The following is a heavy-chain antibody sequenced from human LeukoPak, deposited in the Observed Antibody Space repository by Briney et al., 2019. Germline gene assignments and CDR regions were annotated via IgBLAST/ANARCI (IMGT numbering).Heavy chain of an antibody. J-gene: IGHJ4*02. CDR1: GFSVTTND. D-gene: IGHD3-16*01. Sequence: GGSLRLSCAVSGFSVTTNDMSWVRQAPGKGLEWVSVIYSGERTYYADSVKGRFTISRDNSKNTLYLQMNNLRAEDTAIYYCARDWGDDWGQGNLVTVSS. V-gene: IGHV3-53*01. CDR2: IYSGERT. CDR3: ARDWGDD.